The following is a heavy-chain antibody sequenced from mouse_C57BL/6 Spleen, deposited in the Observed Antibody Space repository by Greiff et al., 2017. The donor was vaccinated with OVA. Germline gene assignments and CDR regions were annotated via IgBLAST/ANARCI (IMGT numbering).Heavy chain of an antibody. CDR3: ARRYDYDAGYFDY. CDR1: GYTFTSYW. V-gene: IGHV1-64*01. J-gene: IGHJ2*01. Sequence: VQLQQPGAELVKPGASVKLSCKASGYTFTSYWMHWVKQRPGQGLEWIGMIHPNSGSTNYNEKFKSKATLTVDKSSSTAYMQLSSLTSEDSAVYYCARRYDYDAGYFDYWGQGTTLTVSS. CDR2: IHPNSGST. D-gene: IGHD2-4*01.